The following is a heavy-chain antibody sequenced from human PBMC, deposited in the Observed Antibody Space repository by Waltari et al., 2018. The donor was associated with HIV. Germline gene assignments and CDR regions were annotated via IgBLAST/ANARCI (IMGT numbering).Heavy chain of an antibody. CDR2: ISYDGSSE. CDR3: ARGGKYGDYQYYFDS. J-gene: IGHJ4*02. D-gene: IGHD4-17*01. V-gene: IGHV3-30-3*01. Sequence: QEHLVESGGAVVQPGSSLRLYCAASGFTFSSYNMIWVRQAPGKGLEWVAVISYDGSSENYADFVKGRFPISRDNSENTLYLQMHSLRPEDTAVYYCARGGKYGDYQYYFDSWGQGTLVTVSP. CDR1: GFTFSSYN.